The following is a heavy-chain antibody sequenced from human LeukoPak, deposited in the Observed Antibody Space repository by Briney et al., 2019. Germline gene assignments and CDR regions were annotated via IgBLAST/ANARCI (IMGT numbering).Heavy chain of an antibody. CDR1: GFPFEDFG. V-gene: IGHV3-20*03. D-gene: IGHD2-15*01. CDR2: IIWRGGST. CDR3: ARDPQGYCSGGSCPYYYMDV. Sequence: GGPLGLPFEAFGFPFEDFGWSWVAQAPGKGLGGASGIIWRGGSTGYADSVKGRFTISRDNAKNSLYLQMNSLRAEDTALYYCARDPQGYCSGGSCPYYYMDVWGKGTTVTVSS. J-gene: IGHJ6*03.